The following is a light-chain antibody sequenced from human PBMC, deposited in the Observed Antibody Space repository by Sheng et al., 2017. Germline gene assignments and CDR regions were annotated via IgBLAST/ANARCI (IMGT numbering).Light chain of an antibody. V-gene: IGLV3-1*01. CDR3: QAWDSSTVV. J-gene: IGLJ2*01. CDR2: KMP. Sequence: SYELTQPPSVSVSPGQTATITCSGDKLGTKYACCINRSQASPLCWSSLKMPGGPPGIPERFSGSNSGDTATLTISGTQAMDEAVYYCQAWDSSTVVFGGGTKLTVL. CDR1: KLGTKY.